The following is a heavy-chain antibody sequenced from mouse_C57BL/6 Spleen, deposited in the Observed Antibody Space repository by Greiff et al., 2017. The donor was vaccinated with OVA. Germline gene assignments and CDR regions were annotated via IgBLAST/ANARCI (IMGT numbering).Heavy chain of an antibody. Sequence: QVQLQQPGAELVKPGASVKLSCKASGYTFTSYWMQWVNQRPGQGLEWIGEIDPSDSYTNYNQKFKGKATLTVDTSSSTAYMQRSRLTSEDSAVYYCARKVYYDYDWYFDVWGTGTTVTVSS. D-gene: IGHD2-4*01. V-gene: IGHV1-50*01. CDR3: ARKVYYDYDWYFDV. CDR2: IDPSDSYT. CDR1: GYTFTSYW. J-gene: IGHJ1*03.